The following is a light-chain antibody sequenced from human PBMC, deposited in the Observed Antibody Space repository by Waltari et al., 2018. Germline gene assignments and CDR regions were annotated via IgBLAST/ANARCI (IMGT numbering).Light chain of an antibody. J-gene: IGLJ2*01. CDR3: QVWDSSSDHVI. CDR2: DDS. V-gene: IGLV3-21*02. CDR1: NIGSKS. Sequence: SYVLTQPPSVSVAPGQTARITCGGNNIGSKSGHWYQQKPGQAPVLVVYDDSARPSGIPERFAGSNSGNTATLTISRVEAGDEADYYCQVWDSSSDHVIFGGGTKLTVL.